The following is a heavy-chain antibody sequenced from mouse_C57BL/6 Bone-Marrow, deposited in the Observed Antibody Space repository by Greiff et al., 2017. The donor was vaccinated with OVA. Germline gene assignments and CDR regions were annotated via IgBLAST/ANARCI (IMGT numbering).Heavy chain of an antibody. CDR2: ISDGGSYT. CDR3: ARGSHYYGSSFDY. V-gene: IGHV5-4*03. D-gene: IGHD1-1*01. CDR1: GFTFSSYA. Sequence: EVKLMESGGGLVKPGGSLKLSCAASGFTFSSYAMSWVRPTPEKRLEWVATISDGGSYTYYPDNVKGRFTISRDNAKNNLYLQRSHRKSEDTAMYYCARGSHYYGSSFDYWGQGTTLTVSS. J-gene: IGHJ2*01.